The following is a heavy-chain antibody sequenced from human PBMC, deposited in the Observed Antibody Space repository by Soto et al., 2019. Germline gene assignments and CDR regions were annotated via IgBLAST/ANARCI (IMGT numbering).Heavy chain of an antibody. CDR2: IRSNAYGGTI. D-gene: IGHD3-10*01. V-gene: IGHV3-49*03. CDR3: SRGHPYYGAGSYSDGMDV. CDR1: GFTFGDYA. J-gene: IGHJ6*02. Sequence: GGSLRLSCTASGFTFGDYAMSWFRQAPGKGLEWVGFIRSNAYGGTIEYAASVKGRFTISRDDSKSIAYLQMNSLKIEDTAVYYCSRGHPYYGAGSYSDGMDVWGQGTTVTVSS.